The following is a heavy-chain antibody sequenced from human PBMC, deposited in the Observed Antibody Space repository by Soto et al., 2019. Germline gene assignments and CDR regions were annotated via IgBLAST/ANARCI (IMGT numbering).Heavy chain of an antibody. J-gene: IGHJ6*02. CDR1: GFTFSNAW. D-gene: IGHD2-21*01. CDR3: TTRGVLYSSSGMDV. CDR2: IKRKTDGGTT. Sequence: EVQLVESGGGLVEPGGSLRVSCVASGFTFSNAWMNWVRQAPGRGLEWVGRIKRKTDGGTTDYAEPVKGRFAISRDDSKNTLYLQMNSLETEDAAVYYCTTRGVLYSSSGMDVWGQGATGTVSS. V-gene: IGHV3-15*07.